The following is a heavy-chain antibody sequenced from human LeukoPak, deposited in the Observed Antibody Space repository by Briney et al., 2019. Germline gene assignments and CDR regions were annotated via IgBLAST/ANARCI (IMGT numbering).Heavy chain of an antibody. D-gene: IGHD3-10*01. V-gene: IGHV3-74*01. J-gene: IGHJ1*01. CDR3: ARVSGLGMNEYYQH. CDR2: INNDGSDT. CDR1: GLTFTNSW. Sequence: GGSLRLSCAASGLTFTNSWMHWVRQAPGKGLVWVSRINNDGSDTRYADSVKGRFTISRDNAKNTLYLQMNSLRVEVTAVYYCARVSGLGMNEYYQHWGQGTLVTVPS.